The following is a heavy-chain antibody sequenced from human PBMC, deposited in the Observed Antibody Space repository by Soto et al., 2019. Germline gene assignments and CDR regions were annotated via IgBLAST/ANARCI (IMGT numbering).Heavy chain of an antibody. CDR1: GYKFTSSW. J-gene: IGHJ5*02. Sequence: DSLTISWRTSGYKFTSSWIALVRQMPGKGLEWMGIIFPSDSDTRYSPSFQGQVTISADRSTSTVFLQWASLKASDTAVYFCARKDKSGYFNWFDPWGQGTLVTVSS. CDR2: IFPSDSDT. CDR3: ARKDKSGYFNWFDP. V-gene: IGHV5-51*01. D-gene: IGHD3-22*01.